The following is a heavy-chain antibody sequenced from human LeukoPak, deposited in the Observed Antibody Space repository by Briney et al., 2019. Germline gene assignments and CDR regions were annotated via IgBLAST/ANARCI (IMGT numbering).Heavy chain of an antibody. V-gene: IGHV3-21*01. D-gene: IGHD1-26*01. CDR3: ARDLGVGANDIDY. CDR2: ISSSSSYI. J-gene: IGHJ4*02. Sequence: GGSLRLSCAASGFTFSSYSMNWVRQAPGKGLEWVSSISSSSSYIYYADSVKGRFTISRDNAKNSLYPQMNSLRAEDTAVYYCARDLGVGANDIDYWGQGTLVTVSS. CDR1: GFTFSSYS.